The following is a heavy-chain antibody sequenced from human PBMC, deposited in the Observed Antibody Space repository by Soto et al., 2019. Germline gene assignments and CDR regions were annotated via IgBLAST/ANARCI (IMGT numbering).Heavy chain of an antibody. CDR1: GGTFSSYT. Sequence: ASVKXSCKASGGTFSSYTISWVRQAPGQGLEYMGRIIPMFGTVNYAQRFQGRVTITADKPTSTAYMEMNSLRSEDTAVYYCARDGDRDGYSFDYWGQGTLVTVSS. CDR2: IIPMFGTV. D-gene: IGHD7-27*01. V-gene: IGHV1-69*08. CDR3: ARDGDRDGYSFDY. J-gene: IGHJ4*02.